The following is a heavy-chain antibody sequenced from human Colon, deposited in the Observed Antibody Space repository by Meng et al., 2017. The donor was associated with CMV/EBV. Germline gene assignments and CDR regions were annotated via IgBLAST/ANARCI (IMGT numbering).Heavy chain of an antibody. Sequence: SGPTLVKPTQTLTLTCTFSGFSLSTSGVGVGWIRQPPGQALEWLALIYYNDDKRYSPSLKSRLTITKDTSKNQVVLTLTNMDPVDTAKYSCAYRPVYAYCSGHFDYWGRGTLVTVSS. V-gene: IGHV2-5*01. CDR1: GFSLSTSGVG. CDR2: IYYNDDK. D-gene: IGHD3-16*01. J-gene: IGHJ4*02. CDR3: AYRPVYAYCSGHFDY.